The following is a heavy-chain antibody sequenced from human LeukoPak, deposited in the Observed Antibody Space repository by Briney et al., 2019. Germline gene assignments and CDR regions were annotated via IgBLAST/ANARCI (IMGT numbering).Heavy chain of an antibody. CDR1: GFTFNDYS. CDR3: ARGLKITHFFASGSYYNSHAFDF. J-gene: IGHJ3*01. Sequence: GGSPRLSCAASGFTFNDYSMNWVRQAPGKGLEWVSSISSSSSYIYYADSMKGRFTISRDNAKNSLYLQMNSLRAEDTAVYYCARGLKITHFFASGSYYNSHAFDFWGQGTMVTVSS. CDR2: ISSSSSYI. V-gene: IGHV3-21*01. D-gene: IGHD3-10*01.